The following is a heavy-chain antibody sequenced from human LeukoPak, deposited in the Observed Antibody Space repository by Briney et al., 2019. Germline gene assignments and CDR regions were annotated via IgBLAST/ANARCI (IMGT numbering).Heavy chain of an antibody. V-gene: IGHV3-7*01. Sequence: GGSLRLSCVVSGFTFSSYWMSWVRQAPGKGLEWVANIKQDGSEKYYVDSVKGRFTMPRDNAKNSLYLQMNSLRAEDTAAYYCARVQWELRGVGSYFEYWGQGALVTVSS. CDR1: GFTFSSYW. D-gene: IGHD1-26*01. CDR3: ARVQWELRGVGSYFEY. J-gene: IGHJ4*02. CDR2: IKQDGSEK.